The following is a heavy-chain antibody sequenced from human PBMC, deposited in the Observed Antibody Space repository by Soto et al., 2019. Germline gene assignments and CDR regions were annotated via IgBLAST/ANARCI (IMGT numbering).Heavy chain of an antibody. V-gene: IGHV4-59*01. CDR3: ARRYGGAFDI. J-gene: IGHJ3*02. D-gene: IGHD4-17*01. CDR2: VYNGNT. Sequence: SETLSLTCTISGGSISGYYWTWIRQSPGKGLEYIGYVYNGNTNYNPSLNSRVTISVDTSKNQFSLKLSSVTAADTAVYYCARRYGGAFDIWGQGTMVTVSS. CDR1: GGSISGYY.